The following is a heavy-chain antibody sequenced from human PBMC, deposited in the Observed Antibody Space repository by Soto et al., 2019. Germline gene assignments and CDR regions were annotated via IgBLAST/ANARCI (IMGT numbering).Heavy chain of an antibody. J-gene: IGHJ4*02. V-gene: IGHV4-61*01. CDR1: GGSVSSGNYY. CDR2: FYYTGSI. CDR3: PFEY. Sequence: QVQLQESGPGLVKPSETLSLTCTVSGGSVSSGNYYWSWIRQPPGKGLEWIGYFYYTGSINYNPSLKSRVTIFIDASKNQFSLTLYSVTAADTAIYYSPFEYWGQGTLVTASS.